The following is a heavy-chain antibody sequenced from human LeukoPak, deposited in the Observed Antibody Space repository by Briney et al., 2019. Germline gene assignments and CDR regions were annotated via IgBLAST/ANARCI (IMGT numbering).Heavy chain of an antibody. D-gene: IGHD3-10*01. Sequence: PSETLSLTCTVSGDYISSYYWSWIRQPAGKGLEWIGRISTSVSTNYNPSLKSRVTMSVDTSKNQFSLKLSSVTAADTAVYYCTRVGTSGHYSDYWGQGTLVTVSS. CDR2: ISTSVST. CDR1: GDYISSYY. V-gene: IGHV4-4*07. J-gene: IGHJ4*02. CDR3: TRVGTSGHYSDY.